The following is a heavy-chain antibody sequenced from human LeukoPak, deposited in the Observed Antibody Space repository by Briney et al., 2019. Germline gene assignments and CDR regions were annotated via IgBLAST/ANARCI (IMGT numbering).Heavy chain of an antibody. CDR3: ARFYGGNSNAFDI. V-gene: IGHV3-21*01. D-gene: IGHD4-23*01. Sequence: GGSLRLSCAASGFTFSDYSMNWVRQAPGKGLEWVSSISYSSSHIFYADSLKGRFTISRDNAKNSLYLQMNSLRAEDTAVYYCARFYGGNSNAFDIWGQGTVVTVSS. J-gene: IGHJ3*02. CDR2: ISYSSSHI. CDR1: GFTFSDYS.